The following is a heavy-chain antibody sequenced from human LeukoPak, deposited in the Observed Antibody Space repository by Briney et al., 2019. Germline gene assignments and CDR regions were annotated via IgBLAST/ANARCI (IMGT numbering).Heavy chain of an antibody. J-gene: IGHJ4*02. V-gene: IGHV4-34*01. CDR2: INHSGST. D-gene: IGHD3-22*01. Sequence: PSETLSLTCAVYGGSFSGYYWSWIRQPPGKGLEWIGEINHSGSTNYNPSLKSRVTISVDTSKNQFSLKLSSVTAADTAVYYCARVPIKRYYDSSGYSDYWGQGTLVTVSS. CDR1: GGSFSGYY. CDR3: ARVPIKRYYDSSGYSDY.